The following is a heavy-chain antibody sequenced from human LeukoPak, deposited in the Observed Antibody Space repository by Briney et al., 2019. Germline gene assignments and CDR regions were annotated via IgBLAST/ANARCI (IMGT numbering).Heavy chain of an antibody. Sequence: GGSLRLSCAASGFTFSSYNMNWVRQAPGKGLEWVAVISYDGSNKYYADSVKGRFTISRDNSKNTLYLQMNSLRAEDTAVYYCARDRVSIAVAGMDYWGQGTLVTVSS. CDR2: ISYDGSNK. J-gene: IGHJ4*02. V-gene: IGHV3-30*03. CDR3: ARDRVSIAVAGMDY. CDR1: GFTFSSYN. D-gene: IGHD6-19*01.